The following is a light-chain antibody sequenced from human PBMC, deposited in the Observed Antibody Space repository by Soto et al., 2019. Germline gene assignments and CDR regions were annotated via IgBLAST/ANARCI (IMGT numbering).Light chain of an antibody. CDR3: QQYGTSPCT. Sequence: EIVLTQSPGTLSLSPGERATLSCRASQSVSSSFLGWYQQKPGQAPRLLIYGASSRATGIPDRLSGSGSGTDFTLTISRLESEDFAVYYCQQYGTSPCTFGQGTKVDIK. CDR1: QSVSSSF. V-gene: IGKV3-20*01. CDR2: GAS. J-gene: IGKJ1*01.